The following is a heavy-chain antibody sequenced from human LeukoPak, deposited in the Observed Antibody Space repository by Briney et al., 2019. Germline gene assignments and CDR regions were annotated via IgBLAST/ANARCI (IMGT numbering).Heavy chain of an antibody. Sequence: GGSLRLSCAASGFTFSSYSMNWVRQAPGKGLEWVSGISGSGGSTYYADSVKGRFTISRDNSKNTLYLQMNSLRVEDTAVYYCAKGTSVATLFDYWGQGTLVTVSS. D-gene: IGHD5-12*01. CDR2: ISGSGGST. V-gene: IGHV3-23*01. J-gene: IGHJ4*02. CDR3: AKGTSVATLFDY. CDR1: GFTFSSYS.